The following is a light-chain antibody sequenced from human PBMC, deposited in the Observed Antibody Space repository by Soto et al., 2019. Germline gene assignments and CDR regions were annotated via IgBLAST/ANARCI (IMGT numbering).Light chain of an antibody. CDR3: SSFTTSNTYV. CDR1: SSDVGSYNR. V-gene: IGLV2-18*02. CDR2: DVT. Sequence: QSVLTQPPSVSGSPGQSVAISCTGTSSDVGSYNRVSWYQQPPGSAPKLMIFDVTNRPSGVPDRFSGSRSGNTASLTITGLQADDEADYYCSSFTTSNTYVFGTGTKLTVL. J-gene: IGLJ1*01.